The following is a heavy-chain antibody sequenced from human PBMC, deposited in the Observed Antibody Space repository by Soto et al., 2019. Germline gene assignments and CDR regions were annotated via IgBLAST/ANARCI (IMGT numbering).Heavy chain of an antibody. Sequence: EVQLLESGGGLVQPGGSLRLSCAASGFSFSSYALSWVRQGPGRGLVWVSTFSAGGRAYYADSVKGRFTLARDTSKNTLHLQTNSLTVKDTAVYYCAKESRPEDYGDTLFEYWGQRTRVTVSS. V-gene: IGHV3-23*01. J-gene: IGHJ4*02. D-gene: IGHD4-17*01. CDR2: FSAGGRA. CDR3: AKESRPEDYGDTLFEY. CDR1: GFSFSSYA.